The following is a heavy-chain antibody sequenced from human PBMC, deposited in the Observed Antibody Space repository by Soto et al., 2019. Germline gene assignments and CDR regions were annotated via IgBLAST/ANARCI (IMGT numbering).Heavy chain of an antibody. CDR2: IWYDGSNK. Sequence: GGSLRLSCAASGFTFSSYGMHWVRQAPGKGLEWVAVIWYDGSNKYYADSVKGRFTISRDNSKNTLYLQMNSLRAEDTAVYYCASQFPAWAFDFWGQGTMVTVSS. V-gene: IGHV3-33*01. CDR3: ASQFPAWAFDF. J-gene: IGHJ3*01. CDR1: GFTFSSYG.